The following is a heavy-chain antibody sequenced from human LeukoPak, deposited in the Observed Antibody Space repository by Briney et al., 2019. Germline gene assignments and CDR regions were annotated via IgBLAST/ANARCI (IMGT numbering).Heavy chain of an antibody. D-gene: IGHD5-18*01. V-gene: IGHV1-2*02. Sequence: ASVKVSCKASGYTFTGYYMHWVRQAPGQGPEWMGWINPNSGGTNYAQKFQGRVTMTRDTSISTAYMELSRLRSDDTAVYYCARDLKRGYSQAAGYWGQGTLVTVSS. CDR3: ARDLKRGYSQAAGY. CDR2: INPNSGGT. CDR1: GYTFTGYY. J-gene: IGHJ4*02.